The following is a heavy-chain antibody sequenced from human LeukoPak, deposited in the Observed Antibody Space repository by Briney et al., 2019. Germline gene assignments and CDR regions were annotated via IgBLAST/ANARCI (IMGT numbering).Heavy chain of an antibody. CDR1: GGSISSYY. CDR3: ARQGVATAIDY. CDR2: ISASGNT. Sequence: SETQSLTCTASGGSISSYYWSWIRQPAGKGLEWIGRISASGNTNYNPSLKSRVTMSVDTSKNLFALKLSSVTAADTAVYYCARQGVATAIDYWGQGTLVTVSS. J-gene: IGHJ4*02. D-gene: IGHD2-21*02. V-gene: IGHV4-4*07.